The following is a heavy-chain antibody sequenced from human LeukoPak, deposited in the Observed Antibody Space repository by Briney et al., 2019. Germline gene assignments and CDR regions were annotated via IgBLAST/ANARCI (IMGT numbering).Heavy chain of an antibody. Sequence: GGSLRLSCAASGFTFSSYSMNWVRQAPGKGLEWVSYISSSSSTIYYADSVKGRFTISRDNAKNPLYLQMNSLRDEDTAVYYCARLIGDYGPRGYWGQGTLVTVSS. CDR2: ISSSSSTI. D-gene: IGHD4-17*01. V-gene: IGHV3-48*02. CDR1: GFTFSSYS. CDR3: ARLIGDYGPRGY. J-gene: IGHJ4*02.